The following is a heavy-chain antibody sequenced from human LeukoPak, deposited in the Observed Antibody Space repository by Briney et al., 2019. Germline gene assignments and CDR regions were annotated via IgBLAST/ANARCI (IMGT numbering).Heavy chain of an antibody. CDR2: INSDGSWT. J-gene: IGHJ4*02. D-gene: IGHD2/OR15-2a*01. V-gene: IGHV3-74*01. CDR3: VSFYETY. Sequence: QSGGSLRLSCAASGNYWMHWVRQVPGKGLVWVSHINSDGSWTSYADPVKGRFTISKDNAKNTVYLQMNSLRAEDTAVYYCVSFYETYWGRGTLVTVSS. CDR1: GNYW.